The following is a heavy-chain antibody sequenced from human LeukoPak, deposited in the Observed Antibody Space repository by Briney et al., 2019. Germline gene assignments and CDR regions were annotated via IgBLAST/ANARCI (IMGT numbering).Heavy chain of an antibody. CDR1: GFTFSSYG. V-gene: IGHV3-30*18. Sequence: GRSLRFSCAASGFTFSSYGMHWVRQAPGKGLEWVAVISYDGSNKYYADSVKGRFTISRDNSKNTLYLQMNSLRAEDTAVYYCAKDLAWYSSSPDYWGQGTLVTVSS. CDR3: AKDLAWYSSSPDY. D-gene: IGHD6-6*01. J-gene: IGHJ4*02. CDR2: ISYDGSNK.